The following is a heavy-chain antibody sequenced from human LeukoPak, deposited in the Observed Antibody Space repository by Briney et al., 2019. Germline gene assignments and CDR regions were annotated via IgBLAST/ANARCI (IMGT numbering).Heavy chain of an antibody. V-gene: IGHV1-2*06. CDR2: INPNSGGT. CDR3: ARDHVFLDYYDSSGYYYHAFDI. Sequence: GASVKVSCKASGYTFTGYYMHWVRQAPGEGLEWMGRINPNSGGTNYAQKFQGRVTMTRDTSISTAYMELSRLRSDDTAVYYCARDHVFLDYYDSSGYYYHAFDIWGQGTMVTVSS. CDR1: GYTFTGYY. D-gene: IGHD3-22*01. J-gene: IGHJ3*02.